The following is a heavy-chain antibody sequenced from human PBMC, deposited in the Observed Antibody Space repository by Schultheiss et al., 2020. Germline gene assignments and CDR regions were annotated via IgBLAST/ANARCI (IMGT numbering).Heavy chain of an antibody. CDR1: GFTFSGYW. J-gene: IGHJ4*02. CDR3: ARFALYSSGWPYFDY. V-gene: IGHV3-7*01. D-gene: IGHD6-19*01. Sequence: GESLKISCAASGFTFSGYWMSWVRQAPGKGLEWVANIKQDGSEKYYVDSVKGRFTISRDNAKNSLYLQMNSLRAEDTAVYYCARFALYSSGWPYFDYWGQGTRVTVSS. CDR2: IKQDGSEK.